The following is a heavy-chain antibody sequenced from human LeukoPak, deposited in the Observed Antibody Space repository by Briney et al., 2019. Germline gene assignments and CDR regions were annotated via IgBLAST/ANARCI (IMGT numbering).Heavy chain of an antibody. J-gene: IGHJ4*02. V-gene: IGHV4-4*07. CDR2: FYTSGST. D-gene: IGHD1-26*01. CDR3: ARVAKASGSYFNFDY. CDR1: GGSISSYY. Sequence: PSETLSLTCTVSGGSISSYYWSWIRQPAGKGLEWIGRFYTSGSTNYNPSLKSRVTMSVDTSKNQFSLKLSSVTAADTAVYYCARVAKASGSYFNFDYWGQGTLVTVSS.